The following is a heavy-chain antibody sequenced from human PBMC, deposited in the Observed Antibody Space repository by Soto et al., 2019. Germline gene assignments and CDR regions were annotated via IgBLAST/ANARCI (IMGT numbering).Heavy chain of an antibody. J-gene: IGHJ4*02. CDR1: GFTFSSYG. CDR3: ARDYVYYDSSGLVGY. D-gene: IGHD3-22*01. V-gene: IGHV3-33*01. CDR2: IWYDGSNK. Sequence: QVQLVESGGGVVQPGRSLRLSCAASGFTFSSYGMHWVRQAPGKGLEWVAVIWYDGSNKYYADSVKGRFTISRDNSKNTLYLQMNSLRAEDTAVYYCARDYVYYDSSGLVGYWGQGTLVTVSS.